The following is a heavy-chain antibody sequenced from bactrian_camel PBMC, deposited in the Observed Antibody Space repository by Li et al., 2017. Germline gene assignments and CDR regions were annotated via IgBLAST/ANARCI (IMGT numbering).Heavy chain of an antibody. CDR1: GFTFDNYA. CDR3: AKGGLDGLAIFVGFGY. CDR2: INSGDDAT. V-gene: IGHV3-1*01. D-gene: IGHD5*01. Sequence: VQLVESGGGLVQPGGSLRLSCAASGFTFDNYAMGWIRQAPGKGLEWVSAINSGDDATLYAGSVTGRFTISRDNAKNTLYLQSNSLKTEDTAMYYCAKGGLDGLAIFVGFGYWGQGTQVTVS. J-gene: IGHJ6*01.